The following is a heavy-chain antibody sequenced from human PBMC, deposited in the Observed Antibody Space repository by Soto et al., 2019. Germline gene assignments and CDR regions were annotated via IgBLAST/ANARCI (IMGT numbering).Heavy chain of an antibody. V-gene: IGHV4-39*01. CDR3: ARNQPQRYCSGGTCRPAYGMDV. CDR2: IYYSGDT. Sequence: LSLTCTVSGGSISSDSFYWAWIRQPPGKGLEWIGIIYYSGDTYYNPSLAGRLTMSVDTSNQFSLTLRSVTAADTALYYCARNQPQRYCSGGTCRPAYGMDVWGQGTTVTVSS. D-gene: IGHD2-15*01. CDR1: GGSISSDSFY. J-gene: IGHJ6*02.